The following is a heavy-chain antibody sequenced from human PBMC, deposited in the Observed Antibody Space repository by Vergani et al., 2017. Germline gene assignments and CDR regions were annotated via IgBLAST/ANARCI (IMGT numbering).Heavy chain of an antibody. J-gene: IGHJ4*02. CDR2: IYTSGST. D-gene: IGHD3-3*01. CDR1: GGSISSGSYY. Sequence: QVQLQESGPGLVKPSQTLSLTCTVSGGSISSGSYYWSWIRQPAGKGLEWIGRIYTSGSTNYNPSLKSRVTMSVDTSKNQFSLKLSSVTAADTAVYYCARADRFWSRARDWGQGTLVTVSS. CDR3: ARADRFWSRARD. V-gene: IGHV4-61*02.